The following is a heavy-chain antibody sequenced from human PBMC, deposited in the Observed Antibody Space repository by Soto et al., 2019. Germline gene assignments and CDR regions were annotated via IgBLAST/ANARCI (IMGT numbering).Heavy chain of an antibody. D-gene: IGHD3-3*01. CDR3: ARDMSSVTIFGVVTADAFDI. CDR2: ISSSSSYI. CDR1: GFTFSSYS. J-gene: IGHJ3*02. Sequence: GGSLRLSCAASGFTFSSYSMNWVRQAPGKGLEWVSSISSSSSYIYYADSVKGRFTISRDNAKNSLYLQMNSLRAEDTAVYYCARDMSSVTIFGVVTADAFDIWGQGTMVTVSS. V-gene: IGHV3-21*01.